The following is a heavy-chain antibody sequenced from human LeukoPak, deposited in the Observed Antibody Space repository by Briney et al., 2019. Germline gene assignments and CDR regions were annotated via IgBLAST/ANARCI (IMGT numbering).Heavy chain of an antibody. D-gene: IGHD3-3*01. V-gene: IGHV1-18*01. CDR3: ARDPNAETGADDDFWSGYYGD. Sequence: ASVKVSCKASGGTFSSYAISWVRQAPGQGLEWMGWISAYNGNTNYAQKLQGRVTMTTDTSTSTVYMELRSLRSDDTAVYYCARDPNAETGADDDFWSGYYGDWGQGTLVTVSS. CDR2: ISAYNGNT. CDR1: GGTFSSYA. J-gene: IGHJ4*02.